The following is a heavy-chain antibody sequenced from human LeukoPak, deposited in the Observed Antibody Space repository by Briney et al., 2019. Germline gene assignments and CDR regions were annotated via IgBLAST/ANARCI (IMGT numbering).Heavy chain of an antibody. Sequence: GASVKVSCKASGYTFTDDYMHWVRQGPGQGLEWMGWINPNSGGTNYAQKFQGRVTMTRDTSISTAYMELRRLRSDDTAVYYCARPTVYGSGSYYSLAFDPWGQGTLVTVSS. J-gene: IGHJ5*02. CDR3: ARPTVYGSGSYYSLAFDP. CDR1: GYTFTDDY. D-gene: IGHD3-10*01. V-gene: IGHV1-2*02. CDR2: INPNSGGT.